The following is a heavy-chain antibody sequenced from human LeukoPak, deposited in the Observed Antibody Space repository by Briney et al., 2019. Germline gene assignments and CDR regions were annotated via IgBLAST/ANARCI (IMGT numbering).Heavy chain of an antibody. J-gene: IGHJ6*03. CDR3: ARAGPPSRDYYYYMDV. Sequence: SVKVSCKASGGTFSSYAISWVRQAPGQGLEWMGGIIPIFGTANYAQKFQGRVTITADESTGTVYMELNTLRSEDTAVYYCARAGPPSRDYYYYMDVWGTGTMVTVAS. CDR1: GGTFSSYA. CDR2: IIPIFGTA. V-gene: IGHV1-69*13.